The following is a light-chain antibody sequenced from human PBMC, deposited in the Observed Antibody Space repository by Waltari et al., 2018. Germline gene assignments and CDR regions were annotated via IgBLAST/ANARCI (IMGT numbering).Light chain of an antibody. CDR3: NSYTLSDTRV. V-gene: IGLV2-14*03. CDR1: TSDIGRYGS. CDR2: DVY. Sequence: QSALTQPVSVSGWPGQSITIACNGSTSDIGRYGSVSWYQHHPGKAPKLLICDVYTRASGISTPFPASKSDRTASLTISWLQAEDEADYYCNSYTLSDTRVFGGGTKLTVL. J-gene: IGLJ3*02.